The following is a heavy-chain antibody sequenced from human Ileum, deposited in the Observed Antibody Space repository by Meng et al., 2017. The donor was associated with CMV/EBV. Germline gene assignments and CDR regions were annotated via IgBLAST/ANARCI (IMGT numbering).Heavy chain of an antibody. CDR1: QYTFTGYY. CDR2: INPNSGGT. D-gene: IGHD6-6*01. J-gene: IGHJ4*02. CDR3: ARDFVAGYSMSSTGFDY. Sequence: QVYRVDGVAAVEKPGAHVTAPCKASQYTFTGYYLHWVRQAPEHRREWMGWINPNSGGTNYPQKFQGRVTMTRDTSISTAYMELSRLTSHDTAVYYCARDFVAGYSMSSTGFDYWGQGTLVTVFS. V-gene: IGHV1-2*02.